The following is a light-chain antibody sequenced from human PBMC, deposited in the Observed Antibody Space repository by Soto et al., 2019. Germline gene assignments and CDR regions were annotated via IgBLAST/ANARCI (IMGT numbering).Light chain of an antibody. CDR2: DAS. CDR1: QSISSW. V-gene: IGKV1-5*01. J-gene: IGKJ2*02. CDR3: QQYNSYPCT. Sequence: DIQMTQSPSTLSASVGDRVTITCRASQSISSWLAWYQQQPGKAPKLLIYDASSLESGVPSRFSGSGSGTEFTLTISSLQPDDFATYYCQQYNSYPCTFGQGTKLEIK.